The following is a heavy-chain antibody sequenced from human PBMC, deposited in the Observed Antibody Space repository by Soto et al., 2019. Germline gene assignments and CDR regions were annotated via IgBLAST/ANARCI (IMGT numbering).Heavy chain of an antibody. J-gene: IGHJ4*02. Sequence: SLRLSRAASGFTLRSYWMQWVRQAPGGGLVWVSRIDGSGSNTFYADSVKGRFTISRDNAKNTLYLQMNSLRAEDTAVYYCARVAYYYDSSGYFYWGQGTLVTVSS. CDR3: ARVAYYYDSSGYFY. CDR1: GFTLRSYW. CDR2: IDGSGSNT. D-gene: IGHD3-22*01. V-gene: IGHV3-74*01.